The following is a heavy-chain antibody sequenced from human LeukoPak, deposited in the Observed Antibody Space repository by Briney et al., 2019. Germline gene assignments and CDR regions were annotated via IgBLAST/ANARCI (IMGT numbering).Heavy chain of an antibody. Sequence: KCGESLKISCKGSGYNFLTDYIGWVRQMPGKGLEWMGIIYPGDSETNYSPSFKGQVTFSVDKSITTAYLRWSYLKASDTAMYYCARQAYSTSFDAFDIWGQGTMVTVSS. J-gene: IGHJ3*02. CDR2: IYPGDSET. V-gene: IGHV5-51*01. CDR3: ARQAYSTSFDAFDI. D-gene: IGHD2-2*01. CDR1: GYNFLTDY.